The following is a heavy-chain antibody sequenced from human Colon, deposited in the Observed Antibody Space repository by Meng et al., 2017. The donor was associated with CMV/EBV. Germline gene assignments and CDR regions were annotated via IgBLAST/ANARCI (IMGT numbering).Heavy chain of an antibody. J-gene: IGHJ4*02. CDR2: ISRDGNWQ. CDR1: GFTFSSYS. D-gene: IGHD3-10*01. CDR3: AGDYYGSGRDGN. V-gene: IGHV3-30*04. Sequence: VHLVESGGGVVQPGWSLRLSCAASGFTFSSYSMHWVRQSPGKGLQCVATISRDGNWQNYAASVKGRFTVARDNSKNTMYLQLNSLGTEDTAMYYCAGDYYGSGRDGNWGQGTLVTVAS.